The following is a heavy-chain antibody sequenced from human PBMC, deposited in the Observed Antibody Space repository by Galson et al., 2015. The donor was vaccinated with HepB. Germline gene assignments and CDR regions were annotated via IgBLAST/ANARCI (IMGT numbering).Heavy chain of an antibody. J-gene: IGHJ3*01. D-gene: IGHD3-10*01. V-gene: IGHV4-39*01. CDR3: ARPQGLARGSYPGSDAFNV. CDR2: VYYGGTT. Sequence: SETLSLTCTVSGGSISSLISYWVWIRQSPGKGLDWIGSVYYGGTTYYNPSLERRVTMSVDTSKNQLSLRLSSVTAADTGVYYCARPQGLARGSYPGSDAFNVWGQGTMVTVSS. CDR1: GGSISSLISY.